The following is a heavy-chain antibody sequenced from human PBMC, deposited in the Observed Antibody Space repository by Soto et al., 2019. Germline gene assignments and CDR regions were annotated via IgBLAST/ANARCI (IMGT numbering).Heavy chain of an antibody. V-gene: IGHV4-4*02. D-gene: IGHD1-1*01. CDR2: IHHSGTT. J-gene: IGHJ4*02. CDR3: AGQRDRSYTWTY. Sequence: QVQLQESGPGPVQSSGTLSLTCAVSSVSISSSSWYSWVRQPPGKGLEWIGEIHHSGTTYCNPALESRLSISLDAPRNQFSLRLSSVTAADTAVYYCAGQRDRSYTWTYWGQGTQVTVSS. CDR1: SVSISSSSW.